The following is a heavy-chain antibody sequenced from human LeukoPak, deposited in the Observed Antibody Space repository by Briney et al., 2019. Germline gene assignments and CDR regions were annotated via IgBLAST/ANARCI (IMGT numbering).Heavy chain of an antibody. Sequence: GASVKVSCKASGYTLTSYYMHWVRQAPGQGLEWMGIINPSGGSTSYAQKFQGRVTMTRDTSTSTVYMELSSLRSEDTAVYYCARDYGLCYCSSTSCRGNWFDPWGQGTLVTVSS. CDR2: INPSGGST. D-gene: IGHD2-2*01. CDR3: ARDYGLCYCSSTSCRGNWFDP. CDR1: GYTLTSYY. V-gene: IGHV1-46*01. J-gene: IGHJ5*02.